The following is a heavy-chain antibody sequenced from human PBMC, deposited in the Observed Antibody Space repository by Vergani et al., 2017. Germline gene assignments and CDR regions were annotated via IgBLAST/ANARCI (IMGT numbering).Heavy chain of an antibody. D-gene: IGHD7-27*01. CDR3: ARSSNWGSTGFDY. Sequence: QVTLKESGPALVKPTQTLTLTCTFSGFSLSTSGMRVSWIRQPPGKALEWLARIDWDDDKFYSTSLKTRLTISKDTSKNQVVLTMTNMDPGDTATYYCARSSNWGSTGFDYWGQGTLVTVSS. CDR1: GFSLSTSGMR. V-gene: IGHV2-70*04. CDR2: IDWDDDK. J-gene: IGHJ4*02.